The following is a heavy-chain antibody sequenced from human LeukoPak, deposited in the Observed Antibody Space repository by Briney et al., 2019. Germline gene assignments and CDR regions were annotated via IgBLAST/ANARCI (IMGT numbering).Heavy chain of an antibody. CDR2: INPSGGST. CDR3: ARDLVGAQSRDY. Sequence: ASVTVSFKASGYTFTSYYLHWVRQAHGQGLEWMGIINPSGGSTSYAQKFQGRVTMTRDTSTSTVYMELSSLRSEDTAVYYCARDLVGAQSRDYWGQGTLVTVSS. CDR1: GYTFTSYY. D-gene: IGHD1-26*01. J-gene: IGHJ4*02. V-gene: IGHV1-46*03.